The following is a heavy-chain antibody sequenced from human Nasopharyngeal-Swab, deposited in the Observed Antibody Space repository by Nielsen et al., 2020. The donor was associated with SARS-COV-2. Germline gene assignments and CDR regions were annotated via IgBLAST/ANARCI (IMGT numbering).Heavy chain of an antibody. CDR3: ARGETAMAKYYYYGMDV. D-gene: IGHD5-18*01. CDR2: ISSSSSTI. V-gene: IGHV3-48*02. J-gene: IGHJ6*02. Sequence: GGSLRLSCAASGFTFSSYSMNWVRQAPGKGLEWVSYISSSSSTIYYADSVKGRFTISRVNAKNSLYLQMNSLRDEDTAVYYCARGETAMAKYYYYGMDVWGQGTTVTVSS. CDR1: GFTFSSYS.